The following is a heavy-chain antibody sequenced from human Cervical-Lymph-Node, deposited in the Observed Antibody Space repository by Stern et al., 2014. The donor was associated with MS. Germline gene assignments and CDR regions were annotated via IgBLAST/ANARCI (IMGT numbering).Heavy chain of an antibody. D-gene: IGHD5-18*01. CDR1: GFSLTTDGVA. Sequence: QITLKESGPTLVKSTQTLTLTCTVSGFSLTTDGVAVGWIRQPPGEALEWLGFIYWDDEKRYSPPLKSRLTITRDTSKNQVVLTMTHMAPVDTATYFCAHRPDSQTFDYWGQGILVTVSS. J-gene: IGHJ4*02. CDR2: IYWDDEK. V-gene: IGHV2-5*02. CDR3: AHRPDSQTFDY.